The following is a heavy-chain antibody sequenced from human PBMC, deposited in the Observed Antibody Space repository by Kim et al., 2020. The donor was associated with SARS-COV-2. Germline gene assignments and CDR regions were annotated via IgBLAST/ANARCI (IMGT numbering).Heavy chain of an antibody. D-gene: IGHD1-26*01. CDR3: ARDRAKWELLRDAFDI. V-gene: IGHV3-30*04. J-gene: IGHJ3*02. CDR2: ISYDGSNK. CDR1: GFTFSSYA. Sequence: GGSLRLSCAASGFTFSSYAMHWVRQAPGKGLEWVAVISYDGSNKYYADSVKGRFTISRDNSKNTLYLQMNSLRAEDTAVYYCARDRAKWELLRDAFDIWG.